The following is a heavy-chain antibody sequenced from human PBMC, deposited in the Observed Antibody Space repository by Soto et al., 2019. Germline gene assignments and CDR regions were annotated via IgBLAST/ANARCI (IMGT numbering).Heavy chain of an antibody. D-gene: IGHD3-10*01. J-gene: IGHJ5*02. CDR2: IYYSGST. CDR3: ARAFRGRGKGNWFDP. Sequence: QVQLQESGPGLVKPSETLSLTCTVSGGSISSYYWSWIRQPPGKGLEWIGYIYYSGSTNYNPSLKSRVTISVDTSKNQFSLKLSSVTAADTAVYYCARAFRGRGKGNWFDPWGQGTLVTVSS. V-gene: IGHV4-59*01. CDR1: GGSISSYY.